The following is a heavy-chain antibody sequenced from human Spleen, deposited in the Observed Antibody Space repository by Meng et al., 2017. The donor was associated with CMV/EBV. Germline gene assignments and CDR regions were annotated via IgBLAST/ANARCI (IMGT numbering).Heavy chain of an antibody. V-gene: IGHV1-2*02. CDR1: GHTFAVYY. CDR3: ARGDYVDSAFDY. CDR2: IKPNSGGT. J-gene: IGHJ4*02. Sequence: QVHLVQSGAEWRKRGCSGKVYCKASGHTFAVYYIYWVRQAPGQGLEWMGWIKPNSGGTNYEQKFQGRVTMTRDTSVSTAYMELSRLRSDDTAVYYCARGDYVDSAFDYWGQGTLVTVSS. D-gene: IGHD4-17*01.